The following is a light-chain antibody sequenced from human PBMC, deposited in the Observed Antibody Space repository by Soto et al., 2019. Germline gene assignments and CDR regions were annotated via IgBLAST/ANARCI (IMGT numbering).Light chain of an antibody. V-gene: IGKV3-20*01. CDR1: QSVSID. J-gene: IGKJ1*01. Sequence: EIVLRHALGNLSFSPVYRATLSFRASQSVSIDLAWYQQTPGQAPRLLIYGASTRATGIPDRFSGSGSGTDFTLTISRLEPEDFAVYYCQQYGRSGTFGQGTKVDI. CDR3: QQYGRSGT. CDR2: GAS.